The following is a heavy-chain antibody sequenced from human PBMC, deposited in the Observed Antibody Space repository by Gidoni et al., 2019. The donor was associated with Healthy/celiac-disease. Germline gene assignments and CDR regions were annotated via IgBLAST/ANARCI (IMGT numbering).Heavy chain of an antibody. D-gene: IGHD3-22*01. V-gene: IGHV4-34*01. Sequence: QVQLQQWGAGLLKPSETLPLTCAVYGGSCSGYYWSWIRQPPGKGLEWIGDINHSGNTNYNPSLKSRVTISVDTSKIQFSLKLSSVTAADTAVYYCASTRYDSSGYYIQDYWGQGTLVTVSS. CDR2: INHSGNT. J-gene: IGHJ4*02. CDR1: GGSCSGYY. CDR3: ASTRYDSSGYYIQDY.